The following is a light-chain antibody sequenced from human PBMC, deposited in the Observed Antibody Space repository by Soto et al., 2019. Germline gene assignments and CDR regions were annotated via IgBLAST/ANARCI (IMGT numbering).Light chain of an antibody. V-gene: IGLV1-40*01. Sequence: QSALTQPPSVSGAPGQMATISCTGSSSNIGAGYDVQWYQQLPGAAPRLLIFGNTNRPSGVPDRFSGSRSGTSASLAISGRQAEDEADYYCQSYDISMSVSVVFGGGTKLTVL. J-gene: IGLJ2*01. CDR3: QSYDISMSVSVV. CDR1: SSNIGAGYD. CDR2: GNT.